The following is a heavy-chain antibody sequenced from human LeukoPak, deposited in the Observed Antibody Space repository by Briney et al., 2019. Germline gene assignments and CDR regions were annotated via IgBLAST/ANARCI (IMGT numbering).Heavy chain of an antibody. CDR1: GGSINSYY. D-gene: IGHD6-13*01. J-gene: IGHJ4*02. CDR2: IYYSGST. CDR3: ARVAIGAAADPYYFDY. Sequence: SETLSLTCTVSGGSINSYYWSWIRQPPGKGLEWIGYIYYSGSTNYNPSLKSRVTISVDTSKNQFSLKLSSVTAADTAVYYCARVAIGAAADPYYFDYWGQGTLVTVSS. V-gene: IGHV4-59*08.